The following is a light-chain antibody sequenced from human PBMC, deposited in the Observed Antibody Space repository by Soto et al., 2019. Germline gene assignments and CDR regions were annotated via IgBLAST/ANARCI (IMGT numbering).Light chain of an antibody. CDR2: AAS. J-gene: IGKJ1*01. CDR3: QKYNSAPWT. Sequence: IQMTQSPSSLSSSFGDRVTITWWASQGISNYLAWYQQKPGTVPKLLISAASTLQTGVPSRFSAGGSGTDFTLTISRLQTEDVATYYCQKYNSAPWTFGQGTKVDIK. V-gene: IGKV1-27*01. CDR1: QGISNY.